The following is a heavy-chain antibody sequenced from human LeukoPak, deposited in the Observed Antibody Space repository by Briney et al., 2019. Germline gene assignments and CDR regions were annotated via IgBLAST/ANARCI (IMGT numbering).Heavy chain of an antibody. J-gene: IGHJ4*02. CDR3: AKDRHPYSTSSDY. D-gene: IGHD6-6*01. CDR1: GFTFTNYA. V-gene: IGHV3-23*01. CDR2: ISATSGT. Sequence: GGSLRLSCAASGFTFTNYAMIWVRQAPGKGLEWVSTISATSGTYYADSVAGRFTISRDNSKNTLYLQMNSLRAEDTAVYYCAKDRHPYSTSSDYWGQGALVTVSS.